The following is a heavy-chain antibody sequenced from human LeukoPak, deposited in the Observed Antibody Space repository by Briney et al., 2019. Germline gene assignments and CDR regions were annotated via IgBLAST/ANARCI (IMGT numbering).Heavy chain of an antibody. CDR1: GFTFNSYW. J-gene: IGHJ4*02. Sequence: AGGSLRLSCAASGFTFNSYWMSWVRQAPGKGLEWVANIKQDGSEQYYVDSVEGRFTISRDNAKNSLYLQMNSLRAGDTAVYYCARGSQCSGGSCYNTYDNWGQGTLVTVSS. D-gene: IGHD2-15*01. CDR3: ARGSQCSGGSCYNTYDN. V-gene: IGHV3-7*01. CDR2: IKQDGSEQ.